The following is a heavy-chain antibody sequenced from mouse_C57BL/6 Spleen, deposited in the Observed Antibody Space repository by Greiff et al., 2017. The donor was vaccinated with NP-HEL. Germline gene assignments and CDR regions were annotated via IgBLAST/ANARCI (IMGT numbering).Heavy chain of an antibody. CDR3: ARGGYYGSTSYAMDY. D-gene: IGHD1-1*01. CDR1: GYSFTGYF. Sequence: EVMLVESGPELVKPGDSVKISCKASGYSFTGYFMNWVMQSHGKSLEWIGRINPYNGDTFYNQKFKGKATLTVDKSSSTAHMELRSLTSEDSAVYYCARGGYYGSTSYAMDYWGQGTSVTVSS. CDR2: INPYNGDT. J-gene: IGHJ4*01. V-gene: IGHV1-20*01.